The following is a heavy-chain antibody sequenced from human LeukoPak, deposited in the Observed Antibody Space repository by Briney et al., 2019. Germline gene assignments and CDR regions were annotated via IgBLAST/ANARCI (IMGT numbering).Heavy chain of an antibody. CDR2: ISSSSSYI. CDR3: ARDTYILTGLPFDY. D-gene: IGHD3-9*01. V-gene: IGHV3-21*01. Sequence: GGSLRLSCAASGFRFDDYGMSWVRHVPGKGLEWVSSISSSSSYIYYADSVKGRFTISRDNAKNSLYPQMNSLRAEDTAVYYCARDTYILTGLPFDYWGQGTLVTVSS. J-gene: IGHJ4*02. CDR1: GFRFDDYG.